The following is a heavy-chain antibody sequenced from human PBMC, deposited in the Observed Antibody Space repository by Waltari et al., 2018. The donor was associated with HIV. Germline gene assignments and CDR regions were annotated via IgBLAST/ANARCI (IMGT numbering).Heavy chain of an antibody. CDR3: ARVTTRTDDYVWGSYRYTGAVDI. Sequence: QVQLQESGPGLVKPSETLSLTCTVSGGSISSYYWSWIRQPPGKGLEWIGYIYYSGSTNYNPSLKSRVTISVDTSKNQFSLKLSSVTAADTAVYYCARVTTRTDDYVWGSYRYTGAVDIWGQGTMVTVPS. J-gene: IGHJ3*02. CDR2: IYYSGST. CDR1: GGSISSYY. D-gene: IGHD3-16*02. V-gene: IGHV4-59*01.